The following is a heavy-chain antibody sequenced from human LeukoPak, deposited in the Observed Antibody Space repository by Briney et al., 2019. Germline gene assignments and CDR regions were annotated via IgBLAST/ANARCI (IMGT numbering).Heavy chain of an antibody. V-gene: IGHV3-23*01. Sequence: GGSLRLSCAASGFTFSSYAMSWVRQASGKGLEWVSAISGSGGSTYYADSVKGRFTISRNNSKNTLYLQMNSLRAEDTAVYYCAKDRSHYFDYWGQGTLVTVSS. CDR1: GFTFSSYA. CDR2: ISGSGGST. J-gene: IGHJ4*02. CDR3: AKDRSHYFDY. D-gene: IGHD1-26*01.